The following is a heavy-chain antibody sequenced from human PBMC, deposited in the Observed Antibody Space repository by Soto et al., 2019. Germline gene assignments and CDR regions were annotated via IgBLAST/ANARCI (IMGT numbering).Heavy chain of an antibody. Sequence: SETLSLTCAVYGGSLSGYYWSWIRQPPGKGLEWIGEINQSGGTKYNPSLKSRVTISIDTSTKQFSLKMSSVTAADTAVYYCARILLWFGESNHPDYWGQGTQVTVSS. V-gene: IGHV4-34*01. D-gene: IGHD3-10*01. J-gene: IGHJ4*02. CDR2: INQSGGT. CDR3: ARILLWFGESNHPDY. CDR1: GGSLSGYY.